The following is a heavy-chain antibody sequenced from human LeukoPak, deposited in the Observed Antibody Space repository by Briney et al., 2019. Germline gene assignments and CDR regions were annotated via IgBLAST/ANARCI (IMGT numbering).Heavy chain of an antibody. Sequence: ASVKVSCKASGYTFTGYYMHWVRQAPGQGLEWMGWINPNSGGTNYAQKFQGRVTMTRDTSISTAYMELSRLRSDDTAVYYCARDHVYYSSSTAFDPWGQGTLVTVSS. CDR3: ARDHVYYSSSTAFDP. V-gene: IGHV1-2*02. CDR2: INPNSGGT. D-gene: IGHD2-2*01. J-gene: IGHJ5*02. CDR1: GYTFTGYY.